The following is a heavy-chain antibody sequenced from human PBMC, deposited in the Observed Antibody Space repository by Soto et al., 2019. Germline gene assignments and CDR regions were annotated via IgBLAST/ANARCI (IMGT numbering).Heavy chain of an antibody. D-gene: IGHD2-2*01. Sequence: QVQLVQSGAEVKKPGSSVKVSCKASGGTFSSYAISWVRQAPGQGLEWMGGIIPISGTANYAQKFQGRVKNTADESTSTVYMELSSLRSEDTAVYFCARSQGSSTSLEIYYYYYYGMDVWGQGTTVTVSS. CDR3: ARSQGSSTSLEIYYYYYYGMDV. CDR2: IIPISGTA. V-gene: IGHV1-69*01. CDR1: GGTFSSYA. J-gene: IGHJ6*02.